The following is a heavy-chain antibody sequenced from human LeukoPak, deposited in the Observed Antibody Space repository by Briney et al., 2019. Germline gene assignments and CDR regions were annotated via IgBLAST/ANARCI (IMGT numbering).Heavy chain of an antibody. J-gene: IGHJ6*02. Sequence: PGGSLRLSCAASGFTFSDYYMSWIRQAPGRGLEWVSYISSSGSTIYYADSVKGRLTISRDDAKNSLYLQMNSLRAEDTAVYYCARDSGYEPINYYYYGMDVWGQGTTVTVSS. CDR1: GFTFSDYY. D-gene: IGHD5-12*01. V-gene: IGHV3-11*01. CDR2: ISSSGSTI. CDR3: ARDSGYEPINYYYYGMDV.